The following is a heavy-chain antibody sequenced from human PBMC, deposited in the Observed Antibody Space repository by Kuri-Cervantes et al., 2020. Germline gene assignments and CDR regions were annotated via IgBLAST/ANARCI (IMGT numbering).Heavy chain of an antibody. V-gene: IGHV3-33*01. J-gene: IGHJ4*02. Sequence: GGSLRLSCAASGFTFSSYGMHWVRQAPGKGLEWVAVIWYDGSNKYYADSVKGRFTISRDNSKNTLYLQMNSLRAEDTAVYYCARDGVGRYFDYWGQGTLVTVPS. D-gene: IGHD3-3*01. CDR3: ARDGVGRYFDY. CDR2: IWYDGSNK. CDR1: GFTFSSYG.